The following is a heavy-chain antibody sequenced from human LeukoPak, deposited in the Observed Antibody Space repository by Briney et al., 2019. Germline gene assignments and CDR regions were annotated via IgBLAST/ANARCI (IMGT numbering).Heavy chain of an antibody. CDR1: GFTFSSYG. D-gene: IGHD6-19*01. J-gene: IGHJ3*02. CDR3: AKDSGGRGQWLVILGNKNDAFDI. CDR2: IRYDGSNK. Sequence: PGGSLRLSCAASGFTFSSYGMHWVRQAPGKGLEWVAFIRYDGSNKYYADSVKGRFTISRDNSKNTLYLQMNSLRAEDTAVYYCAKDSGGRGQWLVILGNKNDAFDIWGQGTMVTVSS. V-gene: IGHV3-30*02.